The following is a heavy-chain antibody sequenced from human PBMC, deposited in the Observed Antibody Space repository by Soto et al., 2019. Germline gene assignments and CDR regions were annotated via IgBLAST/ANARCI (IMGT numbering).Heavy chain of an antibody. CDR1: GGSISSGGYY. D-gene: IGHD3-16*02. V-gene: IGHV4-31*03. CDR3: ARASFGGVIVDAFDI. Sequence: TLSLTCTVSGGSISSGGYYWSWIRKHPGKGLEWIGYIYYSGSTYYNPSLKSRVTISVDTSKNQFSLKLSSVTAADTAVYYCARASFGGVIVDAFDIWGQGTMVTVSS. J-gene: IGHJ3*02. CDR2: IYYSGST.